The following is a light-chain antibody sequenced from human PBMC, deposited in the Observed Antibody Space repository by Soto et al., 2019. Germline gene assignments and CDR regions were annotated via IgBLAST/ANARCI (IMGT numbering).Light chain of an antibody. CDR3: ISYTNTNTYV. Sequence: QSALTQPASVSGSPGQSITISCTGTSSDVGGYNFVSWYQHHPAKAPKLMIYDLTYRPSGVSNRFSGSKSGNTAYLTISGLQAVDEADYYCISYTNTNTYVFGTGTKVTVL. CDR2: DLT. V-gene: IGLV2-14*03. CDR1: SSDVGGYNF. J-gene: IGLJ1*01.